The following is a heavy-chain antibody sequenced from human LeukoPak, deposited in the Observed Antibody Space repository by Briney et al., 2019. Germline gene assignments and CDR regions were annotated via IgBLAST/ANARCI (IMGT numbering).Heavy chain of an antibody. D-gene: IGHD5-12*01. CDR1: GGSISSSSYY. Sequence: SETLSLTCTVSGGSISSSSYYWGWIRQPPGKGLEWIGSIYDSGSTYYNPSLKSRVTIAVETSKTQFSLKLSSVTAADKAVYYCARSCRILDIVATIRARLGGNGFDIWGQGTMVTVSS. CDR3: ARSCRILDIVATIRARLGGNGFDI. CDR2: IYDSGST. J-gene: IGHJ3*02. V-gene: IGHV4-39*07.